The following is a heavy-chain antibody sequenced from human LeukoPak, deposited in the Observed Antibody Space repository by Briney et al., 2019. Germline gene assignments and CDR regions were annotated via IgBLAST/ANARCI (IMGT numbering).Heavy chain of an antibody. CDR3: ARGTGLDY. CDR1: RFTFSEYY. V-gene: IGHV3-11*06. J-gene: IGHJ4*02. Sequence: PGGAVRLSCAACRFTFSEYYMSWVRQAPGKGVEGVSYISGSSSFTNYADSVKGRFTISRDNAKNSLYLQMNSLRAEDTAVYYCARGTGLDYWGQGTLVTVSS. D-gene: IGHD1-1*01. CDR2: ISGSSSFT.